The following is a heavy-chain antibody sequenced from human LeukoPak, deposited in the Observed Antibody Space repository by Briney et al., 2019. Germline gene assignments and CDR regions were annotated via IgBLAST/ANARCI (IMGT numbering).Heavy chain of an antibody. V-gene: IGHV1-18*01. CDR2: ISAYNGNT. J-gene: IGHJ4*02. CDR1: GYTFTSYG. D-gene: IGHD1-7*01. CDR3: ARGARPKNLYYFDY. Sequence: ASVKVSCKASGYTFTSYGISWVRQAPGQGLEWMGWISAYNGNTNYAQKLQGRVTMTTDTSTSTAYMELSRLRSDDTAVYYCARGARPKNLYYFDYWGQGTLVTVSS.